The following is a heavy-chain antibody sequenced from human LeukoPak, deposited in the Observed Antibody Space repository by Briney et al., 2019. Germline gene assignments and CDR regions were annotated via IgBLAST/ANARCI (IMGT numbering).Heavy chain of an antibody. V-gene: IGHV4-61*02. D-gene: IGHD3-16*01. CDR2: IYTSGST. J-gene: IGHJ4*02. CDR1: GGSISSGSYY. CDR3: ARGGREFDY. Sequence: PSQTLSLTCTVSGGSISSGSYYWSWIRQPAGKGLERIGRIYTSGSTNYNPSLKSRVTISVDTSKNQFSLKLSSVTAADTAVYYCARGGREFDYWGQGTLVTVSS.